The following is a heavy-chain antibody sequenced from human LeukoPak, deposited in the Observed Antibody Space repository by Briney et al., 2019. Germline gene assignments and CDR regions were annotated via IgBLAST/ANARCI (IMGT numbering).Heavy chain of an antibody. V-gene: IGHV1-3*03. CDR2: INTGNGNK. CDR3: ARGNWNSVDY. Sequence: ASVTVSFTASGYTFTSYSIHWVRQAPGQSLAWMGWINTGNGNKKYSQGLQGRVTITRDTFANTAYMELSSLRSDDMAVYYCARGNWNSVDYWGQGTLVTVSS. J-gene: IGHJ4*02. CDR1: GYTFTSYS. D-gene: IGHD1-7*01.